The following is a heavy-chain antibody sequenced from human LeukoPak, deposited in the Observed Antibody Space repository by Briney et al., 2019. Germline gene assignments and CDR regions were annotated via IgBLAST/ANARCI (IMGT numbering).Heavy chain of an antibody. Sequence: GGSLRLSCAASGFTFSSYWMHWIRQLPGKGLVWVSRTNTDGSSTSYADSVKGRFTISRDNAKNTLYLQMNSLRAEDTAVYYCARDRPGGFDPWGQGTLVTVSS. V-gene: IGHV3-74*01. CDR2: TNTDGSST. J-gene: IGHJ5*02. CDR1: GFTFSSYW. CDR3: ARDRPGGFDP. D-gene: IGHD3-16*01.